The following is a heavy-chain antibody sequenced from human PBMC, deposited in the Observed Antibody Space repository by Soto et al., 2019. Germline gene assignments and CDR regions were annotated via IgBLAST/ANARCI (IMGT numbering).Heavy chain of an antibody. CDR3: AGVAYYYDSSGYLLYYYYGMDV. CDR2: FDPEDGET. D-gene: IGHD3-22*01. J-gene: IGHJ6*02. Sequence: QVQLVQSGAEVKKPGASVKVSCKVSGYTLTELSMHWVRQAPGKGLEWMGGFDPEDGETIYAQKFQGRVTMTEDTSTDTAYMELSSLRSEDTAVYYCAGVAYYYDSSGYLLYYYYGMDVWGQGTMVTVSS. CDR1: GYTLTELS. V-gene: IGHV1-24*01.